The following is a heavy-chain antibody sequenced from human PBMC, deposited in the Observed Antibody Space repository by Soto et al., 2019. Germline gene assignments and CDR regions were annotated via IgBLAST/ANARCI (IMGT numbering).Heavy chain of an antibody. J-gene: IGHJ6*04. D-gene: IGHD3-3*01. Sequence: EVQLVESGGGLVKPGGSLRLSCAASGFTFSNAWMSWVRQAPGKGLEWVGRIKSKTDGGTTDYPAPMKGRFTISRDDSKNTLYLQMNSLKTEDTDVYYCTTRITIFGVVNVDVWGKWTTVTVSS. V-gene: IGHV3-15*01. CDR1: GFTFSNAW. CDR2: IKSKTDGGTT. CDR3: TTRITIFGVVNVDV.